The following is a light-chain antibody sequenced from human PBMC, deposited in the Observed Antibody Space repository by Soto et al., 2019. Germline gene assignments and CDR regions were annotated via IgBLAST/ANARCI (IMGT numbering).Light chain of an antibody. J-gene: IGKJ4*01. CDR1: QSISSY. CDR2: AAS. Sequence: DIPMTQSPSSLSASVGDRVTITCRASQSISSYLNWYQQKPGKAPKLLIYAASSLQSGVPSRFSGRGSGTDFTLTISSLQPEDFATYYCQQSYSTPRTFGGGTKVEIK. CDR3: QQSYSTPRT. V-gene: IGKV1-39*01.